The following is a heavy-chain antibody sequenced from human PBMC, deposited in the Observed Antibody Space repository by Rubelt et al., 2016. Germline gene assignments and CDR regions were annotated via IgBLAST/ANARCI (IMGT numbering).Heavy chain of an antibody. CDR1: GFTFSGYW. Sequence: EVQLVESGGGLVQPGGSLRLSCAASGFTFSGYWMYWVRQAPGKGLVWVSHINSDGSGTGYADSVKGRFSVTGANATNTLYLKMNRLRAEDTAVYYCAASFDYWGHGTLVTVSS. V-gene: IGHV3-74*01. CDR3: AASFDY. J-gene: IGHJ4*01. CDR2: INSDGSGT.